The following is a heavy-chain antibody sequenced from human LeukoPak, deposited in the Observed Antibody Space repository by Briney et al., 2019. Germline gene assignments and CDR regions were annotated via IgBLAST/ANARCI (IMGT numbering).Heavy chain of an antibody. D-gene: IGHD2-8*02. Sequence: GSLRLSCAASGFTFSSYAMSWVRQAPGKGLEWVSAISGSGGSTYYADSVKGRFTISRDNSKNTLYLQMNSLRAEDTALYYCAKKIGTGPGHNWFDPWGQGTLVTVSS. V-gene: IGHV3-23*01. CDR2: ISGSGGST. CDR1: GFTFSSYA. J-gene: IGHJ5*02. CDR3: AKKIGTGPGHNWFDP.